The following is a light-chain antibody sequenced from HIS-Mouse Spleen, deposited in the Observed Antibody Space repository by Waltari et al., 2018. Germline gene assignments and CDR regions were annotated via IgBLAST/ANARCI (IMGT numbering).Light chain of an antibody. Sequence: QSALTQPRSVSGSPGQSVTISCTGTSSDVGGYNYVSWYQQHPGKAPKLMIYEVSKRPAGVPVRCAGSKSGNTASLTISGLQAEDEAGYYCCSYAGSYTFVFGGGTKLTVL. CDR1: SSDVGGYNY. J-gene: IGLJ2*01. CDR2: EVS. V-gene: IGLV2-11*01. CDR3: CSYAGSYTFV.